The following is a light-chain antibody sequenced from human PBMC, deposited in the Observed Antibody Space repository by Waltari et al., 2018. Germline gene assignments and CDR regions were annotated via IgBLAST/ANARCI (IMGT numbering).Light chain of an antibody. CDR3: QHRSNWPWT. V-gene: IGKV3-11*01. J-gene: IGKJ1*01. Sequence: EIVLTQSPATLSLSPGESATLPCRASQSFSTYLAWYQQKPGQTPRLLIYDASNRATGIPARFSGSGSGTDFTLTISSLEPEDFAVYYCQHRSNWPWTFGQGTKVEIK. CDR1: QSFSTY. CDR2: DAS.